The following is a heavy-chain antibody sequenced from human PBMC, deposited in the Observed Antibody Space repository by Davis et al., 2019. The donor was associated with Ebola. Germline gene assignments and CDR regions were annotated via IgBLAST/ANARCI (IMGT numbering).Heavy chain of an antibody. CDR2: IYYSGST. V-gene: IGHV4-31*03. CDR3: ARWAGIPSGICFDP. D-gene: IGHD3-10*01. J-gene: IGHJ5*02. CDR1: GGSISSGGYY. Sequence: MPSETLSLTCTVSGGSISSGGYYWSWIRQHPGKGLEWIGYIYYSGSTYYNPSLKSRVTISVDTSKNQFSLKLSSVTAADTPVYYCARWAGIPSGICFDPWGQGTLVTVSS.